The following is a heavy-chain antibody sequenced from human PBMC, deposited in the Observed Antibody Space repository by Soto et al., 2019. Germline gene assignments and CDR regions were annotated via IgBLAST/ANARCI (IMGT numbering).Heavy chain of an antibody. J-gene: IGHJ6*02. D-gene: IGHD7-27*01. CDR2: INPSGGST. Sequence: ASVKVSCKASGYTFTSYYMHWVRQAPGQGLEWMGIINPSGGSTSYAQKFQGRVTMTRDTSTSTVYMELSSLRSEDTAVYYCARDGDLYPSYYYGMDVWVQGTTVTVSS. CDR1: GYTFTSYY. V-gene: IGHV1-46*01. CDR3: ARDGDLYPSYYYGMDV.